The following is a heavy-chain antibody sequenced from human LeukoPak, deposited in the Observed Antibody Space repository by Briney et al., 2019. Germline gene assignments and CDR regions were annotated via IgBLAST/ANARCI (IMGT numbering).Heavy chain of an antibody. J-gene: IGHJ4*02. CDR3: AKDSGWSGFDY. CDR1: GFTFSSFG. CDR2: ISSTGGTA. D-gene: IGHD3-10*01. V-gene: IGHV3-23*01. Sequence: GGTLRLSCAASGFTFSSFGMSWVRQAPGKGLEWVSAISSTGGTAYYADSVKGRFTISRDNSKNTLYLQMNSLRAEDTAVYYCAKDSGWSGFDYWGQGNLVTVSS.